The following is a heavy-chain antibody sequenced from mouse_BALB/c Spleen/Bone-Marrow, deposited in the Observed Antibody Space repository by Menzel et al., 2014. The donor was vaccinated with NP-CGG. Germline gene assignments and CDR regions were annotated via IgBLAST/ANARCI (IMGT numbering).Heavy chain of an antibody. Sequence: QVQLQQSGSVLVRPGASVKLSCKASSYTFTSSWMHWAKQRPGQGLEWIGEIHPNSGNTNYNEKFKGKATLTVDTSSSTAYVDLSSLTSEDSAVYYCAREKIYGNYLWYFDVWGAGTTVTVSS. CDR3: AREKIYGNYLWYFDV. CDR2: IHPNSGNT. CDR1: SYTFTSSW. V-gene: IGHV1S130*01. D-gene: IGHD2-1*01. J-gene: IGHJ1*01.